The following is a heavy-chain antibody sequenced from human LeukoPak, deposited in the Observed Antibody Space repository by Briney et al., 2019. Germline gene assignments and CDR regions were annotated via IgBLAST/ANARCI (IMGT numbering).Heavy chain of an antibody. J-gene: IGHJ4*02. CDR1: GVAIRTYY. Sequence: SETLSLTCTVSGVAIRTYYWSWIRQPPGKGVEWIGYIHYSGSTTYNPSLKGRVTMSMATSKNQFSLRLSSLTAADTAVYYCARGQRSYFRAVDDWGQGTLVTVSS. V-gene: IGHV4-59*01. D-gene: IGHD1-26*01. CDR3: ARGQRSYFRAVDD. CDR2: IHYSGST.